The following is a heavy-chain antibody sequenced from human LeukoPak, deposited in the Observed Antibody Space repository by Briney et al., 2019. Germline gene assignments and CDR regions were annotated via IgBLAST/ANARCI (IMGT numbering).Heavy chain of an antibody. D-gene: IGHD3-22*01. J-gene: IGHJ3*02. Sequence: SVKVSCKASGFTFTGSAMQWVRQARGQRLEWIGWIVVGSGNTNYAQKFQERVTITRDMSTSTAYMELSSLRSEDTAVYFCAAADYYDSSGYYPYAFHIWGQGTMVTVSS. CDR3: AAADYYDSSGYYPYAFHI. CDR1: GFTFTGSA. CDR2: IVVGSGNT. V-gene: IGHV1-58*02.